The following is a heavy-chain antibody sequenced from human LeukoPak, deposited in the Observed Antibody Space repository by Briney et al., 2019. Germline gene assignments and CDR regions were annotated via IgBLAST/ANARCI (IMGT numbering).Heavy chain of an antibody. D-gene: IGHD6-19*01. CDR2: IGGGGAAT. Sequence: GGSLRLSCAASGFTFASHAMSWVRQAPGKGLEGVSTIGGGGAATYYADSVKGRFTISRDNSKNTLYLQLNSLRADDTAVYYCAKPVTSTGGVDYWGRGAMVTVSS. V-gene: IGHV3-23*01. CDR1: GFTFASHA. CDR3: AKPVTSTGGVDY. J-gene: IGHJ4*02.